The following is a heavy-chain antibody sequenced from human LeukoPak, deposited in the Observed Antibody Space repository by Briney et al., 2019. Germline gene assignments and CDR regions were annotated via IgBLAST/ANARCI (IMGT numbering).Heavy chain of an antibody. J-gene: IGHJ4*02. Sequence: GGSLRLSCAASGFTFSSYEMNWVRQAPGKGLEWVSYISSSGSTIYFADSVKGRFTISRDNAKNSLYLQMNSLRAEDTAVYYCARDYYYGSGRPPLPLDYWGQGTLVTVSS. CDR3: ARDYYYGSGRPPLPLDY. D-gene: IGHD3-10*01. V-gene: IGHV3-48*03. CDR2: ISSSGSTI. CDR1: GFTFSSYE.